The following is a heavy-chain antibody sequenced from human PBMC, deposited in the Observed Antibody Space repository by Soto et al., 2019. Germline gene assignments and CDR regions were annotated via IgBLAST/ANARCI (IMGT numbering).Heavy chain of an antibody. CDR2: ISTSTGNT. CDR1: GYTFTTFG. Sequence: QVQLVQSGGEVKKPGASVKVSCKASGYTFTTFGITWVRQAPGHGLEWMGWISTSTGNTNYAQKLQDRVTLTTDTSTRTAYLELRSLTSDDTAVYYCARSPRVIVAAKGTLDYWGQGTLVTVSS. V-gene: IGHV1-18*04. D-gene: IGHD5-12*01. J-gene: IGHJ4*02. CDR3: ARSPRVIVAAKGTLDY.